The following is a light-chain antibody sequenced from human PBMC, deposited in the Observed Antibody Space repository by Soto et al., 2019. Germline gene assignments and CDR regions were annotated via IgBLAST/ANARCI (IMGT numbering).Light chain of an antibody. J-gene: IGKJ2*01. CDR2: GAS. Sequence: EIVLTQSPGTLSLSPGERATLSCRASQSVSSSYLAWYQQKPGQAPRLLIYGASSRATGIPHRFSGSGSGTHLTLTIRRLEPEDFAVYYCQQYGTSPYTFGQGTKLEIK. CDR1: QSVSSSY. V-gene: IGKV3-20*01. CDR3: QQYGTSPYT.